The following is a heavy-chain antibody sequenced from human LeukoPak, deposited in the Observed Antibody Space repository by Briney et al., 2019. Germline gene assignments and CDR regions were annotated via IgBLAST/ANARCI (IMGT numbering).Heavy chain of an antibody. Sequence: SETLSLTCTVSGGSISSSGYYWGWVRQPPGKGLEWIGSVSYSGNTYYNPSLKSRVTLSVDTSNNQFYLKLSSVTAADTAVYYCARVGLDHYYYYYMDVWGKGTTVTVSS. CDR2: VSYSGNT. D-gene: IGHD6-19*01. CDR3: ARVGLDHYYYYYMDV. V-gene: IGHV4-39*07. J-gene: IGHJ6*03. CDR1: GGSISSSGYY.